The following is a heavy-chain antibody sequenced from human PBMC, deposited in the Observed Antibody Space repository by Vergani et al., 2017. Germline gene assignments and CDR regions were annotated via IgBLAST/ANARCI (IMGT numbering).Heavy chain of an antibody. CDR2: IYYSGST. Sequence: QLQLQESGPGLVKPSATLSLTCSVSGASIRSSNYYWGWIRQPPGKGLEWIASIYYSGSTYDNPSLKSRVTISVDTSKNQFSLKLSSVTAAETAVYFCARHSTVEWLVKLGWIDPWGQGILVTVSS. D-gene: IGHD6-19*01. CDR1: GASIRSSNYY. CDR3: ARHSTVEWLVKLGWIDP. V-gene: IGHV4-39*01. J-gene: IGHJ5*02.